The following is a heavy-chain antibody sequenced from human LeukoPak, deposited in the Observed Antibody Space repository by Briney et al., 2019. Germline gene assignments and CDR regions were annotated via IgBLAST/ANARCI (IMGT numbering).Heavy chain of an antibody. CDR1: GYTFTSYG. CDR3: ARVRYRLAETYIDY. V-gene: IGHV1-18*01. Sequence: GASVKVSCKASGYTFTSYGISWVRQAPGQGLEWMGWISAYNGNTNYAQKFQGRVTMTRDTSISTAYMELSRLRSDDTAVYYCARVRYRLAETYIDYWGRGTLVTVSS. D-gene: IGHD3-16*01. J-gene: IGHJ4*02. CDR2: ISAYNGNT.